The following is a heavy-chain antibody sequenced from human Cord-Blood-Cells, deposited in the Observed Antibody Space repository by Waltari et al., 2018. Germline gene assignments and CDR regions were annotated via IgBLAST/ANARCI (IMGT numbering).Heavy chain of an antibody. Sequence: EVQLVESGGGLVQPGGSLKLSCAASGFTFSGSAMHWVRQASGKGLEWVGRIRSKANSYATAYAASVKGRFTISRDDSKNTAYLQMNSLKTEDTAVYYCLGDYYGSGSPDYWGQGTLVTVSS. CDR1: GFTFSGSA. J-gene: IGHJ4*02. D-gene: IGHD3-10*01. V-gene: IGHV3-73*02. CDR3: LGDYYGSGSPDY. CDR2: IRSKANSYAT.